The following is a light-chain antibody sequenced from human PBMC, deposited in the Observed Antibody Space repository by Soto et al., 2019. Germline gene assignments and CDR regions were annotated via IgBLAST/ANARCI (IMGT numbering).Light chain of an antibody. CDR2: GAS. J-gene: IGKJ5*01. Sequence: EIVLTQSPGTLSLSPGERATLSCRASQSVSSSYLAWYQQKPGQAPRLLIYGASSRATGIPDRFSGSGSGTDFTLTISRLEPEDFAVYYCQLYGSTITFGQGTRLEI. CDR1: QSVSSSY. CDR3: QLYGSTIT. V-gene: IGKV3-20*01.